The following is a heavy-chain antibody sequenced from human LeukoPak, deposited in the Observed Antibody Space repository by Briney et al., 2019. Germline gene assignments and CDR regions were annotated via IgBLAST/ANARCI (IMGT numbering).Heavy chain of an antibody. D-gene: IGHD2-15*01. CDR3: ARDVRNCSGGSCYSRERDYYYYYYMDV. V-gene: IGHV4-4*07. Sequence: PSETLSLTCTVSGGSISSYYWSWIRQPAGKGLEWIGRIYTSGSTNYNPSLKSRVPMSVDTSKNQCSLKLSSVTAADTAVYYCARDVRNCSGGSCYSRERDYYYYYYMDVWGKGTTVTVSS. CDR2: IYTSGST. J-gene: IGHJ6*03. CDR1: GGSISSYY.